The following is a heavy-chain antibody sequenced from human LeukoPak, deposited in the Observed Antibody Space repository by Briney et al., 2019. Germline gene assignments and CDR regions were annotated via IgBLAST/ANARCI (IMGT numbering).Heavy chain of an antibody. V-gene: IGHV4-39*07. CDR2: VYFGGST. CDR3: ASTVGWLQFGLAIYH. Sequence: PSETLSLTCTVSGGSIVSSDYYWGWIRQPPGKGLEWIGNVYFGGSTYYNPSLKSRLTISVDTSKNQFSLKLTSVTAADTATYYCASTVGWLQFGLAIYHWGQGTLVTVSS. J-gene: IGHJ5*02. D-gene: IGHD5-24*01. CDR1: GGSIVSSDYY.